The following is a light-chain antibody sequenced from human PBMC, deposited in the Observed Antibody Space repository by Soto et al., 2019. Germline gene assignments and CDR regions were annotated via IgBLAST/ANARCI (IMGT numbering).Light chain of an antibody. J-gene: IGKJ1*01. CDR1: QSVRTNY. CDR2: GAS. Sequence: EIVLTQSPGTLSLSPGERATLSCRASQSVRTNYLAWYQQKPGQAPRLLIYGASNRATGIPDRFSGSESGTDFTLTIRRLEPEDFAVYYCQQYGSSPTFGQGTKVEIK. V-gene: IGKV3-20*01. CDR3: QQYGSSPT.